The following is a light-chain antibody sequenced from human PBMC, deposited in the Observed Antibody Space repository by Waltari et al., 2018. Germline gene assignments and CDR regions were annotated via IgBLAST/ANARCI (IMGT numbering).Light chain of an antibody. Sequence: ELVLTQSPGTLSLSPGERATLSCRASQSVSSNFLAWYQQKSGQAPRLLMYGASSRDTGIPDRFSGSGSGADFTLTISRLEPEDFAVYYCLQYGSSPRTFGPGTKVDIK. CDR3: LQYGSSPRT. J-gene: IGKJ3*01. CDR1: QSVSSNF. CDR2: GAS. V-gene: IGKV3-20*01.